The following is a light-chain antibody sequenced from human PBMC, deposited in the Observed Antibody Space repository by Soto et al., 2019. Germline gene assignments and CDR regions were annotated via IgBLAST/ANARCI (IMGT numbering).Light chain of an antibody. V-gene: IGKV3-20*01. Sequence: TQSQGTHPLSRGEITTLSCRASQSVSNNYLAWYQQKPGQAPRLLIYGASSRATGIPDRFSGSGSGTDFSLTVRRLQSADFAVYSCPQYHTCPLACGQGTRLEIK. CDR2: GAS. CDR3: PQYHTCPLA. J-gene: IGKJ5*01. CDR1: QSVSNNY.